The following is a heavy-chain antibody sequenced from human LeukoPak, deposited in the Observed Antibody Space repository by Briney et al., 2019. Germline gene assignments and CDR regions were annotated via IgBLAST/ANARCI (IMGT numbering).Heavy chain of an antibody. V-gene: IGHV4-4*07. Sequence: SETLSLTCTVSGGSISSYYWSWIRQPAGKGLEWIGRIYTSGSTNYNPSLKSRVTISVDTSKNQFSLKLSSVTAADTAVYCCARVVVAARNGDYWGQGTLVTVSS. D-gene: IGHD2-15*01. CDR1: GGSISSYY. J-gene: IGHJ4*02. CDR3: ARVVVAARNGDY. CDR2: IYTSGST.